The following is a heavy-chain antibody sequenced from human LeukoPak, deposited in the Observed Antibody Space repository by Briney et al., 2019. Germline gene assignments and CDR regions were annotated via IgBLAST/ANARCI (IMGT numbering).Heavy chain of an antibody. CDR2: IYYDGST. J-gene: IGHJ5*01. CDR1: GGSISRSSDY. CDR3: TRDSQLGWFYS. D-gene: IGHD3-10*01. Sequence: SEILSLTCSVFGGSISRSSDYWGWIRQSPGEGLEWIGTIYYDGSTYYNPSLKSRVTISMDTSKNQFSLNLSSVTAADTAVYYCTRDSQLGWFYSWGQGTLVTVSS. V-gene: IGHV4-39*07.